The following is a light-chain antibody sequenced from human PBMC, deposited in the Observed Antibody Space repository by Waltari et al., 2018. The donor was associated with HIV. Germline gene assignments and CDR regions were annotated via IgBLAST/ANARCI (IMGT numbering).Light chain of an antibody. V-gene: IGLV1-44*01. CDR1: SPNLRPNT. Sequence: QAVLTQPPSASGTSGQRVTISHSGSSPNLRPNTVNWYQQLPGTAPKLLIYTNNQRPSGVPDRFSGSKSGTSASLAISGLQSEDEADYYCAAWDDSLNGNVFGPGTKVTVL. CDR2: TNN. CDR3: AAWDDSLNGNV. J-gene: IGLJ1*01.